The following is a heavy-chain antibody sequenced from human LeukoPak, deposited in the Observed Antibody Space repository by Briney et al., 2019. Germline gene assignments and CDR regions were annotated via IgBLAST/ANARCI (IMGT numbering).Heavy chain of an antibody. V-gene: IGHV1-69-2*01. CDR2: VDPEDGET. Sequence: ASVKVSCKVSGYTFTDYYMHWVQQAPGKGLEWMGLVDPEDGETIYAEEFQGRVTITADTSTDTAYMELSSLRSEDTAVYYCATCSGGSCYPLDYWGQGTLVTVSS. CDR1: GYTFTDYY. CDR3: ATCSGGSCYPLDY. D-gene: IGHD2-15*01. J-gene: IGHJ4*02.